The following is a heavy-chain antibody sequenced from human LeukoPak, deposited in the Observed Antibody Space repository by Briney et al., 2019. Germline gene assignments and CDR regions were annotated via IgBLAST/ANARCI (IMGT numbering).Heavy chain of an antibody. V-gene: IGHV4-34*01. Sequence: SETLSLTCAVYGGSFSGYYWSWIRQPPGKGLEWIGEINHSGSTNYNPSLKSRVTISVDTSKNQFSLKLSSVTAGDTAVYYCARGLPVVPAAMSGSRFDPWGQGTLVTVSS. D-gene: IGHD2-2*01. CDR2: INHSGST. CDR3: ARGLPVVPAAMSGSRFDP. CDR1: GGSFSGYY. J-gene: IGHJ5*02.